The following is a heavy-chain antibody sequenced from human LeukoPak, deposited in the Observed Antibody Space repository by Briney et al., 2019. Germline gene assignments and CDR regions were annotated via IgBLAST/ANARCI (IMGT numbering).Heavy chain of an antibody. D-gene: IGHD6-13*01. Sequence: GGSLRLSCAASGFTFSNYAMSWVRQAPGKGLEWVSTTSGVTTYYADSVKGRFTISIDNSMNTLYLQMDSLRAEDTAVYYCAKARDSAAAGTDYWGQGTLVTVSS. V-gene: IGHV3-23*01. CDR2: TSGVTT. J-gene: IGHJ4*02. CDR1: GFTFSNYA. CDR3: AKARDSAAAGTDY.